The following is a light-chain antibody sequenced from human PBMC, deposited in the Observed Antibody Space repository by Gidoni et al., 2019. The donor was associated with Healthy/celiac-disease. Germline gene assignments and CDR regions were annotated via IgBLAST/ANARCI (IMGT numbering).Light chain of an antibody. Sequence: DIQRTQSPSSLSASVGNRVTITCRARQSISSYLNWYQQKPGTAPKLLIYAASSLQSGVPSRFSGSGSGTDFTLTISSLQPEDFATYYCQQSYSTPLTFGGGTKVEIK. J-gene: IGKJ4*01. CDR2: AAS. CDR3: QQSYSTPLT. CDR1: QSISSY. V-gene: IGKV1-39*01.